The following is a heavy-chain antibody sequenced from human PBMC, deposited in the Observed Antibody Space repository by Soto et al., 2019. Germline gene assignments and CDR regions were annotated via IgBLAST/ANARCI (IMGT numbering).Heavy chain of an antibody. V-gene: IGHV1-58*01. D-gene: IGHD6-19*01. CDR2: IVVGSGNT. Sequence: SVKVSCKASGFTFTSSAVQWVRQARGQRLEWIGWIVVGSGNTNYAQKFQERVTITRDMFTSTAYMELSSLRSEDTAVYYCAADYSSGWYHPYYYYYGMDVWGQGTTVTVSS. CDR3: AADYSSGWYHPYYYYYGMDV. J-gene: IGHJ6*02. CDR1: GFTFTSSA.